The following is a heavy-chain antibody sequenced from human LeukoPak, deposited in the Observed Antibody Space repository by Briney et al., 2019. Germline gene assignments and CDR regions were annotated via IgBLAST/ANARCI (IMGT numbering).Heavy chain of an antibody. D-gene: IGHD3-16*01. V-gene: IGHV4-59*01. Sequence: PSETLSLTCTVSGGSFSSYYWNWIRQPPGKGLEWIGYIYYSGSTNYNPSLNSRVTISVDTSKNQFSLKLRSVTAADTAVYYCARDPEYRGLGWFEPWGQGTLVTVSS. CDR1: GGSFSSYY. J-gene: IGHJ5*02. CDR2: IYYSGST. CDR3: ARDPEYRGLGWFEP.